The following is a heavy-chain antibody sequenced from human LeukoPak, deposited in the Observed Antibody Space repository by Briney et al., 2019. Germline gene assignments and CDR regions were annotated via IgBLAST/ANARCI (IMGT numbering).Heavy chain of an antibody. J-gene: IGHJ4*02. Sequence: PGGSLRLSCAASGFTFSSYWVSWVRQAPGKGLEWVANIKQDGSETYYLDSVKGRFTISRDNAKNSLYLQMNSLRAEDTALYYCARDCSATRCHNYWGQGTLVTVSS. D-gene: IGHD2-2*01. CDR1: GFTFSSYW. CDR2: IKQDGSET. V-gene: IGHV3-7*01. CDR3: ARDCSATRCHNY.